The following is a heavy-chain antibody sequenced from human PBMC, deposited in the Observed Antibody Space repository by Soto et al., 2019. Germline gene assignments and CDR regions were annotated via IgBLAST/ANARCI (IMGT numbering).Heavy chain of an antibody. CDR3: ARTLRRYDILTGTYYYYMDV. D-gene: IGHD3-9*01. Sequence: QVQLVQSGAEVKKPGASVKVSCKASGYTFTSYDINWVRQATGQGLEWMGWMNPNSGNTGYAQKFQGRVTMTRNTSISTAYMELSRLRSEDTAVYYCARTLRRYDILTGTYYYYMDVWGKGTTVTVSS. CDR2: MNPNSGNT. V-gene: IGHV1-8*01. J-gene: IGHJ6*03. CDR1: GYTFTSYD.